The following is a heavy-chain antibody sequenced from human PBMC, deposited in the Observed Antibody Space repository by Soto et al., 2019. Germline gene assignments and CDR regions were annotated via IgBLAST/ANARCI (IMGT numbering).Heavy chain of an antibody. V-gene: IGHV1-8*01. CDR2: VNPSRGMS. D-gene: IGHD3-16*01. Sequence: QAELVQSGAEVKRPGASVKISCEASGYTFTRYDINWVRQATGQGLEWMGWVNPSRGMSGSAQKFHGRLTLSTKNDINTAYMELRSLTSADTAVYYCVKGGDFDLWGRGTLVAVS. CDR3: VKGGDFDL. J-gene: IGHJ2*01. CDR1: GYTFTRYD.